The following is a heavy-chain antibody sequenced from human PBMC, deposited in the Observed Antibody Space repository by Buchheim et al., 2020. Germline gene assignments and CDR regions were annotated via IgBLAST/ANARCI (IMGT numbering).Heavy chain of an antibody. CDR2: IWHDGSNK. V-gene: IGHV3-33*01. CDR1: GFTFSSYG. Sequence: QVQLVESGGGVVQPGRSLRLSCAASGFTFSSYGMHWVRQAPGKGLEWVAVIWHDGSNKYYADSVKGRFTISRDNSKNTLYLQMNSLRAEDTAVYYCARDPDSSGYYKVYYFDNWGQGTL. J-gene: IGHJ4*02. D-gene: IGHD3-22*01. CDR3: ARDPDSSGYYKVYYFDN.